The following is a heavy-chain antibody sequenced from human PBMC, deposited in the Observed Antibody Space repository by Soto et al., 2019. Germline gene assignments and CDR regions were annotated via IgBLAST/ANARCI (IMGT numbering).Heavy chain of an antibody. V-gene: IGHV3-23*01. J-gene: IGHJ4*02. Sequence: PGGSLRLSCAAAGFTFSSYAMSWVRQAPGKGLEWVSAISGSGGSTYYADSVKGRFTISRDNSKNTLYLQMNSLRAEDTAVYYCAKDEKDATPADPPFDYWGQGTLVTVSS. CDR3: AKDEKDATPADPPFDY. CDR2: ISGSGGST. CDR1: GFTFSSYA.